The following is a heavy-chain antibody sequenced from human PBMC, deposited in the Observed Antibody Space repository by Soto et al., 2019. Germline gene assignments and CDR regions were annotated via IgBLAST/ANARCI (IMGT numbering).Heavy chain of an antibody. CDR2: IIPIFGTA. CDR1: GGTFSSYA. J-gene: IGHJ6*02. Sequence: QVQLVQSGAEVKKPGSSVKVSCKASGGTFSSYAISWVRQAPGQGLEWMGGIIPIFGTANYAQKFQGRVKITADESKSQAYLELSRLGSEDTAVYYCATYYYDSSAKRRYYYGMDVWGQGTTVTVSS. V-gene: IGHV1-69*01. D-gene: IGHD3-22*01. CDR3: ATYYYDSSAKRRYYYGMDV.